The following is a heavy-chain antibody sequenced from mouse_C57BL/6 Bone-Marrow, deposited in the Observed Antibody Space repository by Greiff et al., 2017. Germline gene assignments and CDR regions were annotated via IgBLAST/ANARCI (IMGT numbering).Heavy chain of an antibody. J-gene: IGHJ4*01. D-gene: IGHD2-4*01. CDR2: IDPEPGGT. CDR3: TREKNYEPYYYAMDY. Sequence: QVQLQQSGAELVRPGASVTLSCKASGYTFTDYEMHWVKQTPVHGLEWIGAIDPEPGGTAYNQKFKGKAILTADKSSSTAYMELRSLTSEDSAVYYCTREKNYEPYYYAMDYWGQGTSVTVSS. CDR1: GYTFTDYE. V-gene: IGHV1-15*01.